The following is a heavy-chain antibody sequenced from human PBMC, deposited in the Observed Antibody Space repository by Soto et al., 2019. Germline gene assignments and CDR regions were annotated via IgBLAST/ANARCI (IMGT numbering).Heavy chain of an antibody. J-gene: IGHJ4*02. D-gene: IGHD5-12*01. CDR3: ARGGMATTTIGYFDY. CDR2: IIPIFGTA. Sequence: SVKVSCKASGGTFSSYAISWVRQAPGQGLEWMGGIIPIFGTANYAQKFQGRVTITADESTSTAYMELSSLRSEDTAVYYCARGGMATTTIGYFDYWGQGTLVTVSS. CDR1: GGTFSSYA. V-gene: IGHV1-69*13.